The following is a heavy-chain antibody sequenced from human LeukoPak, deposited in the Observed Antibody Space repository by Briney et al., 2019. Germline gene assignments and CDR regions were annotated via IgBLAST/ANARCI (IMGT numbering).Heavy chain of an antibody. V-gene: IGHV1-18*01. D-gene: IGHD3-9*01. CDR1: GYTFTSYG. CDR3: ARDLSPFDSSGFDY. CDR2: ISAYNGNT. J-gene: IGHJ4*02. Sequence: ASVKVSCKASGYTFTSYGISWVRQAPGQGLEWMGWISAYNGNTNYAQKLQGRVTMTTDTSTSTAYMELRSLRSDDTAVYYCARDLSPFDSSGFDYWGQGTLVTVSS.